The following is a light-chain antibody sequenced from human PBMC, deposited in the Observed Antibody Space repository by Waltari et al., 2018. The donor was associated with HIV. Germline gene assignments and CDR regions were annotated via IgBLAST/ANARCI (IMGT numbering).Light chain of an antibody. CDR3: VSYTSSSTLI. V-gene: IGLV2-14*01. CDR1: SSDIGGYIY. Sequence: QSALTQPASVSGSPGQSITISCTGTSSDIGGYIYVSWYQQHSGKAPKLMIYEASNRPSGVSDRFSGSKSGNTASLIISGLQAEDEADYYCVSYTSSSTLILGGGTKVTVL. CDR2: EAS. J-gene: IGLJ2*01.